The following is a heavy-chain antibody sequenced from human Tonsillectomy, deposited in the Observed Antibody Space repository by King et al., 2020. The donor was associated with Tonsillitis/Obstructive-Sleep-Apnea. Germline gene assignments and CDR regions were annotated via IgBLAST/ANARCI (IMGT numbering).Heavy chain of an antibody. D-gene: IGHD5-24*01. Sequence: PLQESGPGLVKPSETLSLTCTVSGGSISGYYWSWIRQPPGKGLEWIGYIYYSGSTNYNSSLKSRFTISVDTSKNLFSLKLSSVTAADTAMYYCARVLGYSWKNAFDYWGQGTLVTVSS. V-gene: IGHV4-59*01. CDR3: ARVLGYSWKNAFDY. CDR2: IYYSGST. CDR1: GGSISGYY. J-gene: IGHJ4*02.